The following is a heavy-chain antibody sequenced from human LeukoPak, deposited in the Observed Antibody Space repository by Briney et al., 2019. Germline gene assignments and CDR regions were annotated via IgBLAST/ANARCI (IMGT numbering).Heavy chain of an antibody. CDR2: ISGSGVST. Sequence: HPGGSLRLSCAAPGFTFSSYAMSWVRQAPGKGLEWVSAISGSGVSTYYADSVKGRFTISRDKAKNTLYLQMNSLRVEDTAVYYCAKGRYSTSSAIDYWGQGTLVTVSS. J-gene: IGHJ4*02. CDR3: AKGRYSTSSAIDY. V-gene: IGHV3-23*01. D-gene: IGHD6-6*01. CDR1: GFTFSSYA.